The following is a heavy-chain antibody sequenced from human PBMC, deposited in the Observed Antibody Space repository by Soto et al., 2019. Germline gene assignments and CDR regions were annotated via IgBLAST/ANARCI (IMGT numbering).Heavy chain of an antibody. D-gene: IGHD4-4*01. V-gene: IGHV5-51*01. J-gene: IGHJ4*02. CDR3: ARLTGFFSDSNTDFDY. CDR1: GYGFSGYW. Sequence: PGESLKISCKASGYGFSGYWIGWVRQMPGKGLEWMGIIYPGDSNTKHSPSFQGQVTMSADKSISTAYLQLSSLKASDTAMYYCARLTGFFSDSNTDFDYWGQGTLVTVS. CDR2: IYPGDSNT.